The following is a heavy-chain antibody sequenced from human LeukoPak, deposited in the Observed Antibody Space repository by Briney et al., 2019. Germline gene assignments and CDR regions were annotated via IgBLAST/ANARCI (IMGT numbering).Heavy chain of an antibody. V-gene: IGHV3-11*04. Sequence: PGGSLRLSCAASGFTFSDYYMSWIRQAPGKGLEWVSYISSSGSTIYYADSVKGRFTISRDNSKNTLYLQMNSLRAEDTAVYYCARDLKGYSSGPGECLDWGQGTLVTVSS. CDR1: GFTFSDYY. D-gene: IGHD6-19*01. CDR3: ARDLKGYSSGPGECLD. CDR2: ISSSGSTI. J-gene: IGHJ4*02.